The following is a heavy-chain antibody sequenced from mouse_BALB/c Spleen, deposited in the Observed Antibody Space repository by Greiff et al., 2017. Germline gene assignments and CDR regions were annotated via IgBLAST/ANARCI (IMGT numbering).Heavy chain of an antibody. Sequence: VQLKESGPGLVQPSQCLSITCTASGFSLTSYGVHWVRQSPGKGLEWLGVIWSGGSTDYNAAFISRLSISKDNSKSQIFFKMNSLQANDTAIYYCARSDIYYYGSSYPFAYWGQGTLVTVSA. V-gene: IGHV2-2*02. CDR2: IWSGGST. J-gene: IGHJ3*01. D-gene: IGHD1-1*01. CDR1: GFSLTSYG. CDR3: ARSDIYYYGSSYPFAY.